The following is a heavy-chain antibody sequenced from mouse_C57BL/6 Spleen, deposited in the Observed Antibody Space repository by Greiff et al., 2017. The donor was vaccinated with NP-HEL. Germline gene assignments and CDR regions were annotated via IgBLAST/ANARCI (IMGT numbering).Heavy chain of an antibody. Sequence: VQLQQPGADLVKAGASVKMSCKASGYTFTSYWMHWVKQRLGQGLEWFAETNPTNGRTYYNEKFKSKATLTVDKSSSTAYMLLSGPTFEDSAVYYCARIKKIVATYFDDWGQGTTLTVSS. D-gene: IGHD1-1*01. J-gene: IGHJ2*01. V-gene: IGHV1S81*02. CDR1: GYTFTSYW. CDR3: ARIKKIVATYFDD. CDR2: TNPTNGRT.